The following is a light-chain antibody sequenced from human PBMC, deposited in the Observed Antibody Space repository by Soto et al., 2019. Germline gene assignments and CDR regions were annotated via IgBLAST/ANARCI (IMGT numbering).Light chain of an antibody. CDR1: SGSVSTSYS. CDR2: STN. V-gene: IGLV8-61*01. CDR3: VLYMGGGVTL. J-gene: IGLJ3*02. Sequence: QTVVTQEPSFSVSHGRTVILTCGLSSGSVSTSYSPSWYQQTPGQAPRTLIYSTNTRSSGVPDRLSVSILVNNAALPSTGAHVDDESDYNCVLYMGGGVTLFGGGTMLTV.